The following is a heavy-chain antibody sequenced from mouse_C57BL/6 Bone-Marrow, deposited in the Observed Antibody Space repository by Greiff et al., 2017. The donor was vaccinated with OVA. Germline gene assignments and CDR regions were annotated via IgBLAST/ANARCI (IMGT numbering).Heavy chain of an antibody. Sequence: VQLQQSGPELVKPGASVKISCKASGYTFTDYYMNWVKQSHGKSLEWIGDINPNNGGTSYNQKFKGKATLTVDKSSSTAYMELRSLTSEDSAVYYCARSYAAYWGQGTLVTVSA. D-gene: IGHD1-1*01. V-gene: IGHV1-26*01. CDR3: ARSYAAY. J-gene: IGHJ3*01. CDR1: GYTFTDYY. CDR2: INPNNGGT.